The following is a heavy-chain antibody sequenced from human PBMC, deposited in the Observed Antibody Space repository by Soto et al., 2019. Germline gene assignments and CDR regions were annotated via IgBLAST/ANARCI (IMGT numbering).Heavy chain of an antibody. CDR3: ARARPVLRFLEWRYYFDY. J-gene: IGHJ4*02. CDR1: GFTFSSYS. V-gene: IGHV3-48*02. CDR2: ISSSSSTI. Sequence: SGGSLRLSCAASGFTFSSYSMNWVRQAPGKGLEWVSYISSSSSTIYYADSVKGRFTISRDNAKNSLYLQMNSLRDEDTAVYYCARARPVLRFLEWRYYFDYWGQGTLVTVSS. D-gene: IGHD3-3*01.